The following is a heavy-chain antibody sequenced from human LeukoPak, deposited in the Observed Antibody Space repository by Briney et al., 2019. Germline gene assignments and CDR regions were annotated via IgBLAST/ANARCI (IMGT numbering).Heavy chain of an antibody. CDR1: GGSLSTYY. J-gene: IGHJ4*02. D-gene: IGHD5-24*01. Sequence: SETLSLTCIVSGGSLSTYYWSWIRQPPGKGLEWIGYINYSGSTYYNPSLKSRVTISVDRSKNQFSLKLSSVTAADTAVYYCARGMEVGDGYKPGNKGNYQGGYFDYWGQGTLVTVSS. CDR3: ARGMEVGDGYKPGNKGNYQGGYFDY. V-gene: IGHV4-59*12. CDR2: INYSGST.